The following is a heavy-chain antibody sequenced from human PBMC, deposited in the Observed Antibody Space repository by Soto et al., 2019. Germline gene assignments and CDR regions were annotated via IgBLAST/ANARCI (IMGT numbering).Heavy chain of an antibody. CDR2: IYWDDDK. Sequence: QITLKESGPTLVKPTQTLTLTCTFSGFSLTTSGVGVGWIRQPPGKALEWLALIYWDDDKRYSPSLRSRLTLTXXTXKXXVVLTTTNMDPVDTATYYCAHFGASSAFPLGGFDYWGQGTLVTVSS. V-gene: IGHV2-5*02. CDR1: GFSLTTSGVG. D-gene: IGHD3-22*01. CDR3: AHFGASSAFPLGGFDY. J-gene: IGHJ4*02.